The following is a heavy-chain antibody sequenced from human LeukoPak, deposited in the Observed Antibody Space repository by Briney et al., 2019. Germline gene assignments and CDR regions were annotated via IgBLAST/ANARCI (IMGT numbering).Heavy chain of an antibody. D-gene: IGHD3-22*01. J-gene: IGHJ4*02. CDR2: INHSGST. V-gene: IGHV4-34*01. CDR3: ARVRGYYYDSSGTR. CDR1: GGSFSGYY. Sequence: SETLSLTCAVYGGSFSGYYWSWIRQPPGKGLEWIGEINHSGSTNYNPSLKSRVTISVDTSKNQFSLKLSSVTAADTAVYCCARVRGYYYDSSGTRWGQGTLVTVSS.